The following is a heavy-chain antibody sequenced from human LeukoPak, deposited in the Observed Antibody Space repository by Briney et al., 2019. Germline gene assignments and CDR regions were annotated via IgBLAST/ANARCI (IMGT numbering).Heavy chain of an antibody. D-gene: IGHD4-17*01. CDR1: GYTFTGYY. CDR3: ARKGEDYGDYDY. V-gene: IGHV1-2*03. CDR2: ILPSSGGP. Sequence: LGASVKVSCKASGYTFTGYYMHWVRQAPGQGLEWMGWILPSSGGPYYAQKFQGRVTMTRDTSINTAYMELSRLRSDDTAAYYCARKGEDYGDYDYWGQGTLVTVSS. J-gene: IGHJ4*02.